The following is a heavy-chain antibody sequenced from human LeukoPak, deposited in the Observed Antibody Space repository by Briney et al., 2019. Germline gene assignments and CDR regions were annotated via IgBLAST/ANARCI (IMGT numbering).Heavy chain of an antibody. CDR2: IYHSGST. Sequence: SETLSLTCTVSGYSISSGYYWGWIRQPPGKGLEWIGSIYHSGSTYYNPSLKSRVTISVDTSKNQFSLKLSSVTAADTAVYYCARVWIWFGELNWGQGTLVTVSS. D-gene: IGHD3-10*01. J-gene: IGHJ4*02. CDR3: ARVWIWFGELN. CDR1: GYSISSGYY. V-gene: IGHV4-38-2*02.